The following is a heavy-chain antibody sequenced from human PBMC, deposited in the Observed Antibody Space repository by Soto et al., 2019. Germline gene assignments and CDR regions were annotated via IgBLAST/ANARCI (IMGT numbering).Heavy chain of an antibody. Sequence: EVQLLESGGGLVQPGGSLRLSCAASGFTFSSYAMSWVRQAPGKGLEWVSAISGSGDSTYYADSVKGRFTISRDNAKNSLYLQMNSLRAEDTAVYYCARGYCSGGSCYVDYWGQGTLVTVSS. D-gene: IGHD2-15*01. J-gene: IGHJ4*02. CDR2: ISGSGDST. CDR1: GFTFSSYA. CDR3: ARGYCSGGSCYVDY. V-gene: IGHV3-23*01.